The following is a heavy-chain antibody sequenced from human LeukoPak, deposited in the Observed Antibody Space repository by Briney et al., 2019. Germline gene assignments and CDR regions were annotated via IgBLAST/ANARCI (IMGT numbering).Heavy chain of an antibody. V-gene: IGHV4-4*07. D-gene: IGHD3-10*01. Sequence: SETLSLTCSVSGSSISSYYWSWVRQPAGKGLEWIGRIYSTGSTNYSPSLKSRVTVSVDTSKNQFSLKLSSVTAADTAVYYCARHLPMVRGVEWFDPWGQGTLVTVSS. CDR1: GSSISSYY. CDR2: IYSTGST. CDR3: ARHLPMVRGVEWFDP. J-gene: IGHJ5*02.